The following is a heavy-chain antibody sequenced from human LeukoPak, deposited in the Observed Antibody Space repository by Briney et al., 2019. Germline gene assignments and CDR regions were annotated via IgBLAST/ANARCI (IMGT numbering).Heavy chain of an antibody. CDR2: IWYDGSNK. V-gene: IGHV3-33*06. Sequence: PGGSLRLSCAASGFTFSSYAMSWVRQAPGKGLEWVAVIWYDGSNKYYADSVKGRFTISRDNSKNTLYLQMNSLRAEDTAVYYCAKGNGNVVPATYYMDVWGKGTTVTVSS. CDR1: GFTFSSYA. D-gene: IGHD2-2*01. CDR3: AKGNGNVVPATYYMDV. J-gene: IGHJ6*03.